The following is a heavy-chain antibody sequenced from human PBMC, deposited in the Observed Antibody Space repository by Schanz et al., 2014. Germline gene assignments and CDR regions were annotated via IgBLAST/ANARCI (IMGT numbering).Heavy chain of an antibody. D-gene: IGHD3-3*01. CDR1: GFTFSSYS. CDR2: IVGDVTT. CDR3: ARVGGTYYDFWSGVPPTVMHDGFDI. Sequence: EVQLVESGGGLVQPGGSLRLSCAASGFTFSSYSMNWVRQAPGKGLEWVSAIVGDVTTYYADSVKGRFTISRDNAKNSMYLEMNSLRAEDTAVFYCARVGGTYYDFWSGVPPTVMHDGFDIWGQGTMVTVS. J-gene: IGHJ3*02. V-gene: IGHV3-48*04.